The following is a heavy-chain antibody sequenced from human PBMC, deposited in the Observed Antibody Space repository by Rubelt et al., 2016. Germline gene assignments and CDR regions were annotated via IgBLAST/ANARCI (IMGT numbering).Heavy chain of an antibody. CDR1: GYTFTSFG. J-gene: IGHJ5*02. Sequence: QLVQSEAELKKPGASVRVSCKTSGYTFTSFGLSWVRQAPGQGLEWMGWISGHNDNTQYIQKVQDRITMTTDTATTTAYMELRSLTSDDTAVYYCARCKGGTCILINQGFDPWGQGTLVTVSS. V-gene: IGHV1-18*01. D-gene: IGHD1/OR15-1a*01. CDR3: ARCKGGTCILINQGFDP. CDR2: ISGHNDNT.